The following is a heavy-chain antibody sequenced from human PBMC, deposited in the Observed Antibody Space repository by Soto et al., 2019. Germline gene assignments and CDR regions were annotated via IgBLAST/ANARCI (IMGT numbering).Heavy chain of an antibody. CDR3: AGGGVRGVITRARDYYGMDV. D-gene: IGHD3-10*01. CDR1: GYSFTSYW. CDR2: IYPGDSDT. V-gene: IGHV5-51*01. J-gene: IGHJ6*02. Sequence: PGESLKISCKGSGYSFTSYWIGWVRQMPGKGLEWMGIIYPGDSDTRYSPSFQGQVTISADKSISTAYLQWSSLRASDTAMYYCAGGGVRGVITRARDYYGMDVWGQGTTVTVSS.